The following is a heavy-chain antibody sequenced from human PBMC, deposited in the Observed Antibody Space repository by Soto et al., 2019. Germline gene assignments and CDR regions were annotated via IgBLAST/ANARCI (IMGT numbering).Heavy chain of an antibody. CDR1: GGTFSSYA. V-gene: IGHV1-69*13. J-gene: IGHJ3*02. D-gene: IGHD6-13*01. Sequence: SVKVSCKASGGTFSSYAIGWVRQAPGQGLEWMGGIIPIFGTANYAQKFQGRVTITADESTSTAYMELSSLRSEDTAVYYCARDRGGAAAAPVGHAFDIWGQGTMVTVSS. CDR2: IIPIFGTA. CDR3: ARDRGGAAAAPVGHAFDI.